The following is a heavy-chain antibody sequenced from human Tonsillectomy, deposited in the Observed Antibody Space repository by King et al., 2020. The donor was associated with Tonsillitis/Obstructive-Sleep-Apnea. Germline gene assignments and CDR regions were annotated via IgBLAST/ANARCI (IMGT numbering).Heavy chain of an antibody. J-gene: IGHJ6*02. CDR2: INSDESST. CDR3: AREIWCNWNLPREVSGMDV. D-gene: IGHD1-1*01. V-gene: IGHV3-74*01. Sequence: VQLVESGGGLVQPGGSLRLSCAASGFTFSSYWMHWVRQAPGKGLVWISRINSDESSTSYADSVKGRFTITRDNAKNTAYLQMNSLRAEDTAVYYCAREIWCNWNLPREVSGMDVWGQGTTVTVSS. CDR1: GFTFSSYW.